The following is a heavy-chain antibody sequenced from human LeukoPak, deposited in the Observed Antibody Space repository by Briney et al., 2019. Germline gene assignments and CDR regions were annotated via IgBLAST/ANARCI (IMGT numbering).Heavy chain of an antibody. CDR1: GGSISSYY. CDR3: ARQGTREWLREGNRFDP. CDR2: IYTSGST. D-gene: IGHD5-12*01. Sequence: SETLSLTCTVSGGSISSYYWSWIRQPPGKGLEWIGYIYTSGSTNYNPSLKSRVTISVDTSKNQFSLKLSSVTAADTAVNYCARQGTREWLREGNRFDPWGQGTLVTVSS. V-gene: IGHV4-4*09. J-gene: IGHJ5*02.